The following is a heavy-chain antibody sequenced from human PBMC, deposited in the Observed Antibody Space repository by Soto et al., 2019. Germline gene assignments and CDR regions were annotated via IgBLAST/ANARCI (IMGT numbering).Heavy chain of an antibody. Sequence: QVQLVQPGGEVRKPGASVKVSCKTSGYTFTNNAINWVRQAPGQGLEGMGWMSGYKANTKYAQKLQGRVTLNTVTLSSTALMELRSLGSEDTSVFYCARGSTHYIIDVWGQGTTVTVSS. CDR3: ARGSTHYIIDV. J-gene: IGHJ6*02. CDR2: MSGYKANT. V-gene: IGHV1-18*04. CDR1: GYTFTNNA. D-gene: IGHD1-1*01.